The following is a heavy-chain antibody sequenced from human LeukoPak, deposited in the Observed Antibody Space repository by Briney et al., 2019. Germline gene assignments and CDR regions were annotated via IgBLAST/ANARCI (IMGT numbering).Heavy chain of an antibody. CDR1: GYTLTELS. J-gene: IGHJ1*01. D-gene: IGHD3-22*01. CDR2: FDPEDGET. CDR3: ARDTYYYDSSGPPKAEYFQH. Sequence: ASVKVSCKVSGYTLTELSMHWVRQAPGKGLEWMGGFDPEDGETIYAQKFQGRVTITRDTSASTAYMELSSLRSEDTAVYYCARDTYYYDSSGPPKAEYFQHWGQGTLVTVSS. V-gene: IGHV1-24*01.